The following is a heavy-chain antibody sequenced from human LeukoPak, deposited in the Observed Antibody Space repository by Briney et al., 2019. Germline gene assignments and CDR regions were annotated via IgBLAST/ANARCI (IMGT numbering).Heavy chain of an antibody. V-gene: IGHV3-21*01. D-gene: IGHD1-26*01. Sequence: GGSLRLSCAASGFTFSSYSMNWVRQAPGKGLEWFSSISSSSSYIYYADSVKGRFTISRDNAKNSLYLQMNSLRAEDTAVYYCARPQGGATKVRTAYYFDYWGQGTLVTVSS. CDR2: ISSSSSYI. CDR1: GFTFSSYS. J-gene: IGHJ4*02. CDR3: ARPQGGATKVRTAYYFDY.